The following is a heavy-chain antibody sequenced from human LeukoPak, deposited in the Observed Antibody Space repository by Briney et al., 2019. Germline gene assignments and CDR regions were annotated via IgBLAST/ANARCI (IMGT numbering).Heavy chain of an antibody. CDR2: IIPVFGAA. CDR1: GGTFSSHG. Sequence: ASVKVPCKASGGTFSSHGMSWVRQAPGQGLEWVGGIIPVFGAANYAQKFQGRVTITTDESTSTAYMELSSLRSEDTALYYCARRWPHSSGYYLFDHWGQGTLVTVSS. D-gene: IGHD3-22*01. CDR3: ARRWPHSSGYYLFDH. J-gene: IGHJ4*02. V-gene: IGHV1-69*05.